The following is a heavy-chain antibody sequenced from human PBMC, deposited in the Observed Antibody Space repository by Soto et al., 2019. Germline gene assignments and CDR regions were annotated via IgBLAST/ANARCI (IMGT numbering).Heavy chain of an antibody. CDR1: GFTFSSYA. CDR3: ARGDRGGSGSPASYYYSGLDV. Sequence: DVQLLESGGHLVQPGGSLRLSCAASGFTFSSYAMSWVRQAPGKGLEWVSSVSAGGDMTYYSDSVKGRFTISRDNSNNAPVLAKNRPENRDTALYYCARGDRGGSGSPASYYYSGLDVWGQGTTVTVS. CDR2: VSAGGDMT. D-gene: IGHD3-10*01. J-gene: IGHJ6*02. V-gene: IGHV3-23*01.